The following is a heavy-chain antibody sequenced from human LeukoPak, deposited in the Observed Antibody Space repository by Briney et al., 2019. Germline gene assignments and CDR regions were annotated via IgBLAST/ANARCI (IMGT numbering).Heavy chain of an antibody. CDR2: IRYDGSNK. CDR3: VKDNPLDY. Sequence: GGSLRLSCGASGFTFSNYGMLWVRQAPGKGLEWVAFIRYDGSNKLYADSVKGRFTISRDNSKNTLYLHINSLRAEDTAVYYCVKDNPLDYWGQGTLVIVSS. V-gene: IGHV3-30*02. D-gene: IGHD1-14*01. CDR1: GFTFSNYG. J-gene: IGHJ4*02.